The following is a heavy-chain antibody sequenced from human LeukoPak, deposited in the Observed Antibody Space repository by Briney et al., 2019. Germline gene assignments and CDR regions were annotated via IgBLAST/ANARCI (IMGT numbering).Heavy chain of an antibody. CDR2: INHSGST. D-gene: IGHD1-20*01. CDR3: ARLAGITGT. Sequence: SETLSLTCAVYGGSFSGYYWSWIRQPPGKGLEWIGEINHSGSTNYNPSLKSRVTISVDTSKNQFSLKLSSVTAADTAVYYCARLAGITGTWGQGTLVTVSS. J-gene: IGHJ4*02. V-gene: IGHV4-34*01. CDR1: GGSFSGYY.